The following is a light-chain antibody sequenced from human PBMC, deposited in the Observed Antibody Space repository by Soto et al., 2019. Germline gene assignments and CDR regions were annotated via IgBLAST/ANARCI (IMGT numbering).Light chain of an antibody. CDR2: AAS. Sequence: DIQMTQSPSSLSASVGDRVTITCRASQNINNYLSWYQQRPGKAPKLLIYAASSLQSGVPSRFSGSGSGTDLSLTISDVQPEDFALYYCQHYNSYSEAFGQGNKVDIK. J-gene: IGKJ1*01. CDR3: QHYNSYSEA. CDR1: QNINNY. V-gene: IGKV1-39*01.